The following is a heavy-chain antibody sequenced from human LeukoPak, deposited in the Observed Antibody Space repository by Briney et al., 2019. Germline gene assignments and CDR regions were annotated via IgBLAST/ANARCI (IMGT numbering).Heavy chain of an antibody. CDR2: IYPGDSDT. CDR3: ARDIDFGDYDSSGYYYDGFDY. J-gene: IGHJ4*02. D-gene: IGHD3-22*01. CDR1: GYSFTSYW. V-gene: IGHV5-51*03. Sequence: KPGESLKISCKGSGYSFTSYWIGWVRQMPGKGLEWMGIIYPGDSDTRYSPSFQGQVTISADKSISTAYMELSRLRSDDTAVYYCARDIDFGDYDSSGYYYDGFDYWGQGTLVTVSS.